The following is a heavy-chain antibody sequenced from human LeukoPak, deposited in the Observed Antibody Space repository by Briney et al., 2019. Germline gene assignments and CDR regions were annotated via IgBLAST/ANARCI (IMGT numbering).Heavy chain of an antibody. V-gene: IGHV3-30-3*01. J-gene: IGHJ1*01. CDR2: ISFDGDNE. D-gene: IGHD5/OR15-5a*01. CDR3: AREPSGNFGQLVSSAEYFQH. CDR1: GFTFSNYA. Sequence: GGSLRLSCATSGFTFSNYAIHWVRQAPGKGLEWVADISFDGDNEYYADSVRGRFMISRDNSKNIVYLQMNSLTIEDTAVYYCAREPSGNFGQLVSSAEYFQHWGQGTRVTVSS.